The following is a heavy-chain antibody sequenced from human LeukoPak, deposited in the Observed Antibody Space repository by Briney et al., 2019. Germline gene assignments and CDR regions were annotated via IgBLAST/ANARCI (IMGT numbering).Heavy chain of an antibody. J-gene: IGHJ4*02. D-gene: IGHD1-26*01. CDR2: INQSGST. Sequence: SETLSLTCAVYGGSFSGYEWTWIRQPPGKGLDWIGEINQSGSTDYNPSLKSRVTMSIDMSEKQFSLKLTFVTAADTAVYYCARYLGGGQNYLDFWGQGTLVIVSS. V-gene: IGHV4-34*01. CDR1: GGSFSGYE. CDR3: ARYLGGGQNYLDF.